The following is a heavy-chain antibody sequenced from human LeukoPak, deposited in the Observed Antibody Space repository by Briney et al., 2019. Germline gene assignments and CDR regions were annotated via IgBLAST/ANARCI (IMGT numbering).Heavy chain of an antibody. CDR3: AKDGAWVDY. CDR2: ISYDGSNK. CDR1: GFTFSSYA. D-gene: IGHD3-16*01. J-gene: IGHJ4*02. V-gene: IGHV3-30-3*01. Sequence: GGSLRLSCAASGFTFSSYAMHWVRQAPGKGLEWVAVISYDGSNKYYADSVKGRFTISRDNSKNTLYLQMNSLRAEDTAVYYCAKDGAWVDYWGQGTLVTVSS.